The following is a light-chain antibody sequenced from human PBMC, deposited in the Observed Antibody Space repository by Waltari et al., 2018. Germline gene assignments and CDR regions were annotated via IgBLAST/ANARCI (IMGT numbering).Light chain of an antibody. CDR2: DDT. J-gene: IGLJ2*01. CDR1: NLGSKS. V-gene: IGLV3-21*02. CDR3: HVWDSISDHVI. Sequence: SYVLTQPPSVSVAPGQTARITCGDNNLGSKSVHWYQQKPGQAPLLVVSDDTDRPSGIPERISGSHSGTTATRTISRVEAGDEADYYCHVWDSISDHVIFGGGTKLTVL.